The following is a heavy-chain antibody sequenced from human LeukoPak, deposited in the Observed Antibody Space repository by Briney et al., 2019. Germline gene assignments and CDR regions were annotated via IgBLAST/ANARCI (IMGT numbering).Heavy chain of an antibody. V-gene: IGHV4-59*08. CDR2: IYYSGST. Sequence: SETLSLTCTVSGGSISSYYWSWIRQPPGKGLEWIGYIYYSGSTNYNPSLKSRVTISVDTSKNQFSLKLSSVTAADTAVYYCARRVGVTRSFDYWGQGTLVTVSS. CDR3: ARRVGVTRSFDY. D-gene: IGHD1-26*01. CDR1: GGSISSYY. J-gene: IGHJ4*02.